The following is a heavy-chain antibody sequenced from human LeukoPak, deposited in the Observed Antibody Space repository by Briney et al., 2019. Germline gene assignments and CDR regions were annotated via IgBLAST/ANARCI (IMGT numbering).Heavy chain of an antibody. CDR1: GFTFDDYG. CDR2: INWNGGST. J-gene: IGHJ4*02. Sequence: GGSLRLSCAASGFTFDDYGMSWVRQAPGKGLEWVSGINWNGGSTGYADSVKGRFTISRDNAKNSLYLQMNSLRAEDTAVYYCARAGSLRYFDWLFETFDYWGQGTLVTVSS. V-gene: IGHV3-20*04. D-gene: IGHD3-9*01. CDR3: ARAGSLRYFDWLFETFDY.